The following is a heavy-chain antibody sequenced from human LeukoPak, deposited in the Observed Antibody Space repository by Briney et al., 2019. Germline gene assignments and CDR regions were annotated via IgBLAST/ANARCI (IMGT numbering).Heavy chain of an antibody. D-gene: IGHD6-19*01. CDR2: ISSSSSYI. CDR3: ARDAKAVAGSLDY. CDR1: GFTFSSYW. Sequence: GGSLRLSCAASGFTFSSYWMNWVRQAPGKGLEWVSSISSSSSYIYYADSVKGRFTISRDNAKNSLYLQMNSLRAEDTAVYYCARDAKAVAGSLDYWGQGTLVTVSS. V-gene: IGHV3-21*01. J-gene: IGHJ4*02.